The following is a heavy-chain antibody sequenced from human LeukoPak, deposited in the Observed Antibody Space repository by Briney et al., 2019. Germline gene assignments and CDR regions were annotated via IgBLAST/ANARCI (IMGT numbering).Heavy chain of an antibody. D-gene: IGHD6-13*01. V-gene: IGHV3-11*05. CDR1: GFTFSDYY. J-gene: IGHJ4*02. CDR3: AREDGYSSSWYSDY. CDR2: ISSTSIST. Sequence: GGSLRLSCAASGFTFSDYYMSWIRQAPGKGLEWVSDISSTSISTNYADSVKGRFTISRDNAKNSLYLQMNSLRAEDTAVYYCAREDGYSSSWYSDYWGQGTLVTVSS.